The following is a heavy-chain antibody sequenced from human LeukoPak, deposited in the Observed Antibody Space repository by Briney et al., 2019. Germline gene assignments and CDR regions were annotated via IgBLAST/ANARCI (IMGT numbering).Heavy chain of an antibody. V-gene: IGHV3-33*01. J-gene: IGHJ4*02. D-gene: IGHD1-26*01. CDR2: IWYDGSNK. CDR3: ARDFLGSYYFDY. Sequence: GGSLRLSCAASGFTFSSYGMHWVRQAPGKGLGWVAVIWYDGSNKYYADSVKGRFTISRDNSKNTLYLQMNSLRAEDTAVYYCARDFLGSYYFDYWGQGTLVTVSS. CDR1: GFTFSSYG.